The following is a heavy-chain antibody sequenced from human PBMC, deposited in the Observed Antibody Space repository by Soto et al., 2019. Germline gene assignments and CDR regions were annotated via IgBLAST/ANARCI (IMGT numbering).Heavy chain of an antibody. CDR2: ISYDGSNK. CDR1: GFTFSSYG. CDR3: AKGDMQYYYGMDV. Sequence: LRLSCAASGFTFSSYGMHWVRQAPGKGLEWVAVISYDGSNKYYADSVKGRFTISRDNSKNTLYLQMNSLRAEDTAVYYCAKGDMQYYYGMDVWGQGTTVTVSS. D-gene: IGHD2-15*01. J-gene: IGHJ6*02. V-gene: IGHV3-30*18.